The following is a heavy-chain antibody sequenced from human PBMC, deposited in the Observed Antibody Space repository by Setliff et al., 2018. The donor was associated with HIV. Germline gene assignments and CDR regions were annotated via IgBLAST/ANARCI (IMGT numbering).Heavy chain of an antibody. D-gene: IGHD6-13*01. CDR1: GLPFYNYW. Sequence: GGSLRLSCVASGLPFYNYWMTWLRRAPGRGLEWVANIKQDGSDMHYIESVKGRFTIFRDNAKNSVFLQMNSLRAEDTGVYYCAAQTGFYNSHWYDYWGQGTMVTVSS. CDR3: AAQTGFYNSHWYDY. V-gene: IGHV3-7*01. J-gene: IGHJ4*02. CDR2: IKQDGSDM.